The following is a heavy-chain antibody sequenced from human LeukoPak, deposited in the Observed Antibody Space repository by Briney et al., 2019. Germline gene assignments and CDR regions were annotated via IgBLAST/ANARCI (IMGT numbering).Heavy chain of an antibody. J-gene: IGHJ4*02. CDR1: GYTFTSYW. CDR2: IYPGDSDT. Sequence: GESLKISCKGFGYTFTSYWIVWVRQMPGKGLEWMGIIYPGDSDTRYNPSFQGQVTISADKSISSAYLQWNSLKASDTAMYYCARLRDNWEDYWGQGTLVTVSS. CDR3: ARLRDNWEDY. V-gene: IGHV5-51*01. D-gene: IGHD1-20*01.